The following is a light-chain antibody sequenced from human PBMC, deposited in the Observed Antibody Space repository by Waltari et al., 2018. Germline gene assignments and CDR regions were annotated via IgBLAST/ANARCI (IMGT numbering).Light chain of an antibody. Sequence: QSALTQPRSVSGSAGQSVTISCTGTGSDYVSCYQQLPGKAPKPVIYDVSKRPSGVPDRFSGSKSGTSASLTVSGLQAEDEADYYCCSFEDTWVFGGGTKLTVL. CDR1: GSDY. CDR3: CSFEDTWV. V-gene: IGLV2-11*01. CDR2: DVS. J-gene: IGLJ3*02.